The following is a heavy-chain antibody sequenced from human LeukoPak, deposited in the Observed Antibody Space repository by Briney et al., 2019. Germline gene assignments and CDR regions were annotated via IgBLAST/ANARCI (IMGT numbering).Heavy chain of an antibody. V-gene: IGHV3-21*06. D-gene: IGHD1-14*01. Sequence: GGSLRLSCEASGFTFNTYSMNWARQAPGKGLEWVSSIDSSGGYMFYADSVKGRFIISRDNAKDSLYLQMNSLRAEDTAVYYCARNRGISDWGQGTLVTVSS. CDR1: GFTFNTYS. CDR3: ARNRGISD. J-gene: IGHJ4*02. CDR2: IDSSGGYM.